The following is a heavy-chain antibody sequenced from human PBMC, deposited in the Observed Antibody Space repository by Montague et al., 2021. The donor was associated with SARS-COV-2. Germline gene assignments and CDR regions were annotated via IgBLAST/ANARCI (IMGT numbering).Heavy chain of an antibody. Sequence: SRRLSCAASGFPFSSYAMRWVRQAPGKGLEWVSAISGSGGSTYYADSVKGRFTISRDNSKNTLYLQMNSLRAEDTAVYYCAKGGERITMIVVVITLADFDYWGQGTLVTVSS. CDR3: AKGGERITMIVVVITLADFDY. J-gene: IGHJ4*02. CDR2: ISGSGGST. CDR1: GFPFSSYA. V-gene: IGHV3-23*01. D-gene: IGHD3-22*01.